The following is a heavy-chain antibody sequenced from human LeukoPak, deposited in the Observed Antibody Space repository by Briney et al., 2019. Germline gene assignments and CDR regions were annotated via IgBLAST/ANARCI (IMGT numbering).Heavy chain of an antibody. CDR1: GYTFTDYY. J-gene: IGHJ4*02. Sequence: ASVKVSCKASGYTFTDYYMHWVRQAPGQGLEWMGWINPDNGGANYAQNFQGRVTMTSDTSISTAYMELSRLRSDDTAVYYCARYYCSRTSCHVFDCWGQGTLVTVSS. D-gene: IGHD2-2*01. CDR3: ARYYCSRTSCHVFDC. V-gene: IGHV1-2*02. CDR2: INPDNGGA.